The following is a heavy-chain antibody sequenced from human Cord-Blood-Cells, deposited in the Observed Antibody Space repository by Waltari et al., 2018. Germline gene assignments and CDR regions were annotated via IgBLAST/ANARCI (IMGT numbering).Heavy chain of an antibody. V-gene: IGHV1-69*06. CDR2: IIPIFGTA. J-gene: IGHJ6*02. CDR3: AREGDLTIFGVVIPTTDPYYYGMDV. D-gene: IGHD3-3*01. Sequence: LEWMGGIIPIFGTANYAQKFQGRVTITADKSTSTAYMELSSLRSEDTAVYYCAREGDLTIFGVVIPTTDPYYYGMDVWGQGTTVTVSS.